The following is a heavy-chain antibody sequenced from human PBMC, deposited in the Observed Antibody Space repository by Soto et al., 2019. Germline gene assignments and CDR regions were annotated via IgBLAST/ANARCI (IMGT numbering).Heavy chain of an antibody. J-gene: IGHJ4*02. V-gene: IGHV3-33*01. CDR3: ARVFSGGWTVDY. CDR2: IYYDGSKE. Sequence: VQLVESGGGVVQPGRSLRLSCDASGFTFNNFAMHWVRQAPGKGLEWVAIIYYDGSKEYYANSVKGRFTISRDNFKNTLYLQMNSLRAEDTAVYYCARVFSGGWTVDYWGQGTLVTVSS. CDR1: GFTFNNFA. D-gene: IGHD6-19*01.